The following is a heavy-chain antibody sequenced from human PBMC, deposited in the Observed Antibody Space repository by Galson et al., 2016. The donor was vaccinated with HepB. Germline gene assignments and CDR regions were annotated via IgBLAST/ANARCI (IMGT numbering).Heavy chain of an antibody. Sequence: SVKVSCKASGYTFTGYYIHWVRQAPGQGLEWMGWINPNKGDTNYAQKFQGRVTMTLDTSIATVYMELSRLRSDDTAVYYCARRRHWEYAFDNWGQGTLVTASS. J-gene: IGHJ3*02. CDR3: ARRRHWEYAFDN. CDR2: INPNKGDT. D-gene: IGHD1-26*01. CDR1: GYTFTGYY. V-gene: IGHV1-2*02.